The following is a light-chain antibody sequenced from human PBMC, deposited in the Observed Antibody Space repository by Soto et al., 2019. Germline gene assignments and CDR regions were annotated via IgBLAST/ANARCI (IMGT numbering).Light chain of an antibody. Sequence: DIQMTQSPSSLSASVGDRVTITCRASQNINNYVNWYQHRPGNAPTLLISAAFTLHSGVPSRFSGSGSGTDFTLTISGLQPEDFATYYCQHSDSALTWTFGQGTKVEVK. CDR1: QNINNY. CDR2: AAF. CDR3: QHSDSALTWT. V-gene: IGKV1-39*01. J-gene: IGKJ1*01.